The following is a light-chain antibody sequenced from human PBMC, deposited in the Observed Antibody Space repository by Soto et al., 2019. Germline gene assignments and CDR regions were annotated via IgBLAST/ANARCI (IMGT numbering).Light chain of an antibody. Sequence: EIVLTQSPGTLSVSPGERATISCRASQSVSSKLAWYQQKPGQAPRLLFYGASTGATGIPARFSGSGSETEFTFSISILQSEDFAVYYCQQYNNWPGTFGQGTKV. CDR1: QSVSSK. CDR2: GAS. V-gene: IGKV3-15*01. J-gene: IGKJ1*01. CDR3: QQYNNWPGT.